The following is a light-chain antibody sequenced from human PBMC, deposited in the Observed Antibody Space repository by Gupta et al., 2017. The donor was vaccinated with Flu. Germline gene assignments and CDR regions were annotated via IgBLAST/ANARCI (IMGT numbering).Light chain of an antibody. CDR1: IVVSYY. CDR3: NSRDTSGNHPLV. Sequence: GDIVVSYYPSWYQQKPGRAPVLVIYGKNDRPSGIPDGFSGSSSGNSGSLTSTGAQAEDDADYYCNSRDTSGNHPLVFGVGTKLTVL. V-gene: IGLV3-19*01. CDR2: GKN. J-gene: IGLJ2*01.